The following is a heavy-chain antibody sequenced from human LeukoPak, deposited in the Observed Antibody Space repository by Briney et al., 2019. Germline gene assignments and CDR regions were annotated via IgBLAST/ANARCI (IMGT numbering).Heavy chain of an antibody. Sequence: GASVKVSCKASGGTFSSYAMHWVRQAPGKGLEYVSAISSNGGSTYYANSVKGRFTISRDNSKNTLYLQMGSLRAEDMAVYYCARATPYCSSTSCYAFDIWGQGTMVTVSS. V-gene: IGHV3-64*01. CDR1: GGTFSSYA. D-gene: IGHD2-2*01. CDR2: ISSNGGST. J-gene: IGHJ3*02. CDR3: ARATPYCSSTSCYAFDI.